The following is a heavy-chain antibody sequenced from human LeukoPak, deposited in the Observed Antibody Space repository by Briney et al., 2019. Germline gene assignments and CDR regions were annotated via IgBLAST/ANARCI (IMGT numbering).Heavy chain of an antibody. D-gene: IGHD3-10*01. Sequence: GESLKISCKGSGYSFTSYWISWVRQMPGKGLEWMGRIDPSDSYTNYSLSFQGHVTISADKSISTAYLQWSSLKASDTAMYYCARQRGSGSYFDYWGQGTLVTVSS. CDR3: ARQRGSGSYFDY. J-gene: IGHJ4*02. V-gene: IGHV5-10-1*01. CDR2: IDPSDSYT. CDR1: GYSFTSYW.